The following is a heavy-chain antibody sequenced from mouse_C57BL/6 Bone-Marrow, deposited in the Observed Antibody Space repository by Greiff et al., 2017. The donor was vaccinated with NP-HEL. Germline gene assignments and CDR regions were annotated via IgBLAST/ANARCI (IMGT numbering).Heavy chain of an antibody. J-gene: IGHJ4*01. D-gene: IGHD2-1*01. Sequence: EVKLQESGGGLVQPGGSMKLSCVASGFTFSNYWMNWVRQSPEKGLEWVAQIRLKSDNYATHYAESVKGRFTISRDDSKSSVYLQMNNLRAEDTGIYYCTGPIYYGPYYYAMDYWGQGTSVTVSS. CDR1: GFTFSNYW. CDR2: IRLKSDNYAT. V-gene: IGHV6-3*01. CDR3: TGPIYYGPYYYAMDY.